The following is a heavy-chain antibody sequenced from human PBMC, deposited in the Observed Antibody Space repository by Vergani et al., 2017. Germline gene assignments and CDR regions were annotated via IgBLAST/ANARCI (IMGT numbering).Heavy chain of an antibody. D-gene: IGHD6-19*01. Sequence: EVQLLESGGDLVQPGGSLRLSCAASGFTFIMYAMSWVRQAPGKGLEWVSTLSASDRRTYYADSVKGRFTISRHISKNTLFLHMNSLRPEDTAVYYCAKVGRSEVAGTFGAFDIWGQGTMGAVSS. J-gene: IGHJ3*02. CDR3: AKVGRSEVAGTFGAFDI. CDR2: LSASDRRT. CDR1: GFTFIMYA. V-gene: IGHV3-23*01.